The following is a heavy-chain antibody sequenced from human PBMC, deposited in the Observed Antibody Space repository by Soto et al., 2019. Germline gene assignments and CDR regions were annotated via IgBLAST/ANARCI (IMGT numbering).Heavy chain of an antibody. D-gene: IGHD5-12*01. CDR2: ISYDGSNK. V-gene: IGHV3-30-3*01. J-gene: IGHJ3*02. Sequence: QVQLVESGGGVVQPERSLRLSCAASGFTFSSYAMHWVRQAPGKGLEWVAVISYDGSNKYYADSVKGRFTISRDNSKNTLYLQMNSLRAEDTAVYYCARDPLERWLQSQAFDIWGQGTMVTVSS. CDR1: GFTFSSYA. CDR3: ARDPLERWLQSQAFDI.